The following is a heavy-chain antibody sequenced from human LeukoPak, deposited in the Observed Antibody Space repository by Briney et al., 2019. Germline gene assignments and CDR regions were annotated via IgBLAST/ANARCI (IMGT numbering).Heavy chain of an antibody. Sequence: ASVKVSCKVSGYTLTELSLHWVRQAPGKGLEWMGRFDPEDGETIYARKFQGRVTMTRDTSISTAYMELSRLTSDDTAVYYCAGLSGYDPYYFDYWGQGTLVAVSS. D-gene: IGHD5-12*01. CDR2: FDPEDGET. CDR1: GYTLTELS. J-gene: IGHJ4*02. V-gene: IGHV1-24*01. CDR3: AGLSGYDPYYFDY.